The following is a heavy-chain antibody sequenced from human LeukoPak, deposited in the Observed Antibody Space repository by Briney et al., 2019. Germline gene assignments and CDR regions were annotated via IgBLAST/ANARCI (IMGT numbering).Heavy chain of an antibody. V-gene: IGHV3-23*01. CDR2: ISGSGGST. J-gene: IGHJ3*02. CDR3: AKPHASRDAFDI. Sequence: PGGSLRLSCAASGFTFSSYAMSWVRQAPGKGLEWVSAISGSGGSTYYADSVKGRFTISRDNSKNALYLQRNSMRAEDTAVYYCAKPHASRDAFDIWGQGTMVTVSS. CDR1: GFTFSSYA.